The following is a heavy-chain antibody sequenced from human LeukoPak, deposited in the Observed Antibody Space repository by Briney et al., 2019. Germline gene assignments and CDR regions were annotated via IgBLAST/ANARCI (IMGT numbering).Heavy chain of an antibody. V-gene: IGHV3-9*01. Sequence: PGRSLRLSCAASGFTFDDYAMHWVRQAPGKGLEWVSGISWNSGSIGYADSVKGRFTISRDNAKNSLYLQMNSLRAEDTALYYCAKDTYYYGSGKFDPWGQGTLVTVSS. CDR2: ISWNSGSI. CDR1: GFTFDDYA. CDR3: AKDTYYYGSGKFDP. D-gene: IGHD3-10*01. J-gene: IGHJ5*02.